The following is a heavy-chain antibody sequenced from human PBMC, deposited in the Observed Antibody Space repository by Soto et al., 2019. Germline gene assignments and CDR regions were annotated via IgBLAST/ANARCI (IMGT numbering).Heavy chain of an antibody. CDR2: IYYSGST. J-gene: IGHJ3*02. D-gene: IGHD5-12*01. V-gene: IGHV4-61*01. CDR1: GGSVSSGSYY. Sequence: KASETLSLTCTVSGGSVSSGSYYWSWIRQPPGKGLEWIGYIYYSGSTNYNPSLKSRVTISVDTSKNQFSLKLSSVTAADTAVYYCARAALRSGNAFDIWGQGTMVTVS. CDR3: ARAALRSGNAFDI.